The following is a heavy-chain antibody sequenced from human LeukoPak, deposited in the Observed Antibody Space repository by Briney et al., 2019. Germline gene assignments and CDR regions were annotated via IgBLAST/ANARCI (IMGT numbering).Heavy chain of an antibody. CDR3: ASNIAAAGYYYGMDV. CDR2: FDPEDGET. V-gene: IGHV1-24*01. D-gene: IGHD6-13*01. J-gene: IGHJ6*02. CDR1: GYTLTELS. Sequence: GASVKVSCKVSGYTLTELSMHWVRQAPGKGLEWMGGFDPEDGETIYAQKFQGRVTITADESTSTAYMELSSLRSEDTAVYYCASNIAAAGYYYGMDVWGQGTTVTVSS.